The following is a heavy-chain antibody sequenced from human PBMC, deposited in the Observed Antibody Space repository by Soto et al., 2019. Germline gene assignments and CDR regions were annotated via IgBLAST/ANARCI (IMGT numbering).Heavy chain of an antibody. J-gene: IGHJ4*02. Sequence: NPSETLSLTCTVSGGSISSGGYYWSWIRQHPGKGLEWIGYIYYSGSTYYNPSLKSRVTISVDTSKNQFSLKLSSVTAADTAVYYCARNIDCSGGSCYIFDYWGQGALVTVSS. V-gene: IGHV4-31*03. CDR2: IYYSGST. CDR1: GGSISSGGYY. D-gene: IGHD2-15*01. CDR3: ARNIDCSGGSCYIFDY.